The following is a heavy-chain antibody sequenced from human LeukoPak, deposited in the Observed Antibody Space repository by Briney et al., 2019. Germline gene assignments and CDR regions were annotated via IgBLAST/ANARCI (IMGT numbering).Heavy chain of an antibody. CDR3: ARAASPLYGSGTLNWFDP. D-gene: IGHD3-10*01. CDR1: GFTFDNSG. V-gene: IGHV3-20*04. J-gene: IGHJ5*02. Sequence: PGGSLRLSCEASGFTFDNSGMSWVRQVPGKGLEWVSGINWNGGSIGYADSVKDRFTISRDNARNSLFLQMNSLRAEDTAVYYCARAASPLYGSGTLNWFDPWGQGTLVTVSS. CDR2: INWNGGSI.